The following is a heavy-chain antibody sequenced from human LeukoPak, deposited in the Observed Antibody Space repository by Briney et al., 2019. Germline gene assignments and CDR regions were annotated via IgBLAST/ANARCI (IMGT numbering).Heavy chain of an antibody. CDR3: ARGPYYDFWSGSPRFDY. V-gene: IGHV4-34*01. CDR2: INHSGST. Sequence: SETLSLTCAVYGESFSGYYWSWIRQPPGKGLEWIGEINHSGSTNYNPSLKSRVTISVDTSKSQFSLKLSSVTAADTAVYYCARGPYYDFWSGSPRFDYWGQGTLVTVSS. CDR1: GESFSGYY. D-gene: IGHD3-3*01. J-gene: IGHJ4*02.